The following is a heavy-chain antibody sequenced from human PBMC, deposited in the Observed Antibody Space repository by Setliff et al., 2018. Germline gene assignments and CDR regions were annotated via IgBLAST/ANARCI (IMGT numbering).Heavy chain of an antibody. Sequence: PTLVNPTQTLTLTCTFSGFSLTTSGVGVGWVRQPPGKPLEWLAIIFWDDDKRYSPSLKNRLTITKDSLKRQVVLTMTNVDPVDTATYYCVHRPGYCFTTTCWNFDYWGQGALVTVS. J-gene: IGHJ4*02. CDR1: GFSLTTSGVG. CDR3: VHRPGYCFTTTCWNFDY. CDR2: IFWDDDK. V-gene: IGHV2-5*02. D-gene: IGHD2-2*01.